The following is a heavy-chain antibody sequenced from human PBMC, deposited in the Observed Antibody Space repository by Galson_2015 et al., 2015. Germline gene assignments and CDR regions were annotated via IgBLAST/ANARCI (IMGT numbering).Heavy chain of an antibody. J-gene: IGHJ4*02. Sequence: SLRLSCAASGFTFSSYSMNWVRQAPGQGLEWISSMSSTSSYIDYADSVKGRFTITRDNAKNTMYLQMNSLRAEDTAVYYCAREGIMGPVAGTDFDFWGQGTLVTVSS. CDR2: MSSTSSYI. D-gene: IGHD6-19*01. CDR1: GFTFSSYS. CDR3: AREGIMGPVAGTDFDF. V-gene: IGHV3-21*01.